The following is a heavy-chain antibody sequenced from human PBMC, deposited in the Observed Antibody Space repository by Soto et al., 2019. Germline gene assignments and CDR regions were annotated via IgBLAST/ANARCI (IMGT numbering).Heavy chain of an antibody. D-gene: IGHD3-10*01. J-gene: IGHJ4*02. CDR1: GSSISSYF. CDR2: VYYTGST. Sequence: SETLSLTCTVSGSSISSYFWTWVRQPPGKGLEWIGYVYYTGSTNYNPSLKGRVAISVDTSKSQFSLKLTSVTAADTAVYYCSRGDYGSGTYFFDSWGQGTLVTVSS. CDR3: SRGDYGSGTYFFDS. V-gene: IGHV4-59*01.